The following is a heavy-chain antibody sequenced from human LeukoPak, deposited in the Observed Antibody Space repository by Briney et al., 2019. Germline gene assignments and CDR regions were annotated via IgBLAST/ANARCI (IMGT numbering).Heavy chain of an antibody. Sequence: GASVKVSCKASGYTFSDYYMHWVRQATGQGLEWMGWMNPNSGRTGYAQNFQGRITITRNTSISTAYMELSSLRSEDTAVYYCARAQFDIAAAADIQYGMDVWGQGTTVTVSS. V-gene: IGHV1-8*03. CDR2: MNPNSGRT. J-gene: IGHJ6*02. D-gene: IGHD6-13*01. CDR3: ARAQFDIAAAADIQYGMDV. CDR1: GYTFSDYY.